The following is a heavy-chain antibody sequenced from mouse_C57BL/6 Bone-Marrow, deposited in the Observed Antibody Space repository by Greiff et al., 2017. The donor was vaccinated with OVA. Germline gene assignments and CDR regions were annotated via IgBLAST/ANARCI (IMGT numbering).Heavy chain of an antibody. Sequence: QVQLQQPGAELVKPGASVKMSCKASGYTFTSYWITWVKQRPGQGLEWIGDIYPGSGSTNYNEKFKSKATLTVDTSSSTAYMQLSSLTSEDSAVYYCARLITTVVATDYWGQGTTLTVSS. CDR3: ARLITTVVATDY. J-gene: IGHJ2*01. V-gene: IGHV1-55*01. CDR1: GYTFTSYW. D-gene: IGHD1-1*01. CDR2: IYPGSGST.